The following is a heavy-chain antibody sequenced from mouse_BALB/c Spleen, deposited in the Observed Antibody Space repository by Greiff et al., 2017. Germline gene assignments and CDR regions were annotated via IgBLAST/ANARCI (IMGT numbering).Heavy chain of an antibody. CDR1: GFTFSSYA. CDR2: ISSGGSYT. D-gene: IGHD2-4*01. J-gene: IGHJ3*01. V-gene: IGHV5-6-4*01. Sequence: EVKLVESGGGLVKPGGSLKLSCAASGFTFSSYAMSWVRQSPEKRLEWVAEISSGGSYTYYPDSVKGRFTISRDNAKNTLYVQMSSLKSEDTAMYYCTREDDYDGAWFADWGQGTLVTVSA. CDR3: TREDDYDGAWFAD.